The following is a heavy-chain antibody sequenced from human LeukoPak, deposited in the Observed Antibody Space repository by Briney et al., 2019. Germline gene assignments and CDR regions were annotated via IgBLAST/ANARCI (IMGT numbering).Heavy chain of an antibody. J-gene: IGHJ4*02. Sequence: GGSLRLSCAASGFTFNTYNLHWVRQAPGKGLEWVAVILYDGSNRYYADSAKGRFTISRDNSRNTLSLQMNSLRTEDTAVYYCARQRFLGYFDYWGQGTLVTVSS. V-gene: IGHV3-30-3*01. CDR3: ARQRFLGYFDY. CDR1: GFTFNTYN. CDR2: ILYDGSNR. D-gene: IGHD3-16*01.